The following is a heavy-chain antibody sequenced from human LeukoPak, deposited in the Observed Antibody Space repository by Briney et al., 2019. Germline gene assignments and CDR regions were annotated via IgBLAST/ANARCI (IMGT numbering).Heavy chain of an antibody. J-gene: IGHJ6*03. CDR2: MNPNSGNT. CDR3: ARSYSSSPTEIYYYYYMDV. Sequence: KVSCKASGYTFTSYDINWVRQATGQGLEWMGWMNPNSGNTGYAQKFQGRVTITRNTSISTAYMELSSLRSEDTAVYYCARSYSSSPTEIYYYYYMDVWGKGTTVTVSS. CDR1: GYTFTSYD. V-gene: IGHV1-8*03. D-gene: IGHD6-13*01.